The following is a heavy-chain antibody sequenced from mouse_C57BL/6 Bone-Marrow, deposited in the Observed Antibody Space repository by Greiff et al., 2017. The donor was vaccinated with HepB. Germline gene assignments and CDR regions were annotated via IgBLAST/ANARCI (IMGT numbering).Heavy chain of an antibody. CDR2: ISNLAYSI. D-gene: IGHD1-1*01. CDR3: ARHGRSYGEWYFDV. J-gene: IGHJ1*03. CDR1: GFTFSDYG. V-gene: IGHV5-15*01. Sequence: DVKLVESGGGLVQPGGSLKLSCAASGFTFSDYGMAWVRQAPRKGPEWVAFISNLAYSIYYADTLTGRFTISRENAKNTLYLERSRLRSEDTAMYYCARHGRSYGEWYFDVWGTGTTVTVSS.